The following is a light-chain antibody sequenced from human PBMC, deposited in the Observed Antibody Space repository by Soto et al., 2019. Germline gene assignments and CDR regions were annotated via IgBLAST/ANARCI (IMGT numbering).Light chain of an antibody. Sequence: QSALTQPRSVSGSPGQSVTTSCTGTSSDVGGYNYVSWYQQHPGKAPKLMIYDVSKRPSGVPDRFSGSKSGNTASLTISGLQAEDDTDYYCCSYAGSYTYVFGTGTKLTVL. CDR1: SSDVGGYNY. CDR3: CSYAGSYTYV. V-gene: IGLV2-11*01. J-gene: IGLJ1*01. CDR2: DVS.